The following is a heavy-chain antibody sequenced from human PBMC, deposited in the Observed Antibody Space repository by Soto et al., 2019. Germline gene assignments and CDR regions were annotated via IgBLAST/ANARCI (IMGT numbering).Heavy chain of an antibody. D-gene: IGHD6-13*01. CDR3: ARDAELALSWYYFDY. CDR1: GFTFSSYW. V-gene: IGHV3-7*05. CDR2: IKQDGSEK. Sequence: EVQLVESGGGLVQPGGSLRLSCAASGFTFSSYWMSWVRQAPGKGLEWVANIKQDGSEKDYVDSVKGRFTISRDNAKNSLYLQMNSLRAEDTAVYYCARDAELALSWYYFDYWGQGTLVTVSS. J-gene: IGHJ4*02.